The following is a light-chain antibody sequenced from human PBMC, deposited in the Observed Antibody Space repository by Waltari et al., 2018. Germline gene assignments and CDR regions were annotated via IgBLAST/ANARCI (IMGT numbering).Light chain of an antibody. CDR1: QLGDKY. J-gene: IGLJ2*01. V-gene: IGLV3-1*01. Sequence: SYDLTQPPSVSVSPGQTATITCSGDQLGDKYVCWYHQKPGQSPVLIIYEGSKRPSGVPERCSGSSAGNTATLTISETQAMDEGDYYCQAWDSLVVFGGGTKLTVL. CDR3: QAWDSLVV. CDR2: EGS.